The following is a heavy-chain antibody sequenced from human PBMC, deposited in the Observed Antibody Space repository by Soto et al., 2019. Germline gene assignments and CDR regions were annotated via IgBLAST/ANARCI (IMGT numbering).Heavy chain of an antibody. D-gene: IGHD6-13*01. J-gene: IGHJ4*02. CDR3: AKAPLAAAGPNYFDY. Sequence: QVQLVESGGGVVQPGGSLRLSCAASGFTFSSYGMHWVRQAPGKGLEWVAVISYDGSNKYYADSVKGRFTISRDNSKNTLYLQMNSLRAEDTAVYYCAKAPLAAAGPNYFDYWGQGTLVTVSS. V-gene: IGHV3-30*18. CDR1: GFTFSSYG. CDR2: ISYDGSNK.